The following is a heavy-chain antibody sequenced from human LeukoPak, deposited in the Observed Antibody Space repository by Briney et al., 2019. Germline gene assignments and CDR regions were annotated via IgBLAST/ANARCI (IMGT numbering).Heavy chain of an antibody. CDR1: GGSFSGYY. CDR2: INHSGST. Sequence: SETLSLTCAVYGGSFSGYYWSWLRQPPGKGLEWIGEINHSGSTNYNPSLKSRVTISVDTSKNQFSLKLSSVTAADTAVYYCARGVATMIVVEDEAFDIWGQGTMVTVSS. D-gene: IGHD3-22*01. CDR3: ARGVATMIVVEDEAFDI. J-gene: IGHJ3*02. V-gene: IGHV4-34*01.